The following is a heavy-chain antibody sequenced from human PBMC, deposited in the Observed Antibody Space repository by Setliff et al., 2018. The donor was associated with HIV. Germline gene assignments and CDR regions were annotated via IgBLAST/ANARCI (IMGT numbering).Heavy chain of an antibody. CDR1: GYSFTSYW. Sequence: GESLKISCKGSGYSFTSYWIGWVRQMPGKGLEWMGIIYPGDSDTRYSPSFQGQVTISADKSISTAYLQWSSLKASDTAMYYCARVGELYSSEHAFDIWGQGIMVTVSS. D-gene: IGHD3-10*01. V-gene: IGHV5-51*01. J-gene: IGHJ3*02. CDR3: ARVGELYSSEHAFDI. CDR2: IYPGDSDT.